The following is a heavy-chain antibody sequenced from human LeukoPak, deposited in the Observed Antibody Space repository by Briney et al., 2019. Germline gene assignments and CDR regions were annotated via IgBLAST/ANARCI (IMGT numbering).Heavy chain of an antibody. CDR1: GGSISSYY. Sequence: SETLSLTCTVSGGSISSYYWSWIRQPPGKGLEWIGYIYYSGSTNYNPSLKSRVTISVDTSKNQFSLKLSSVTAADTAVYYCARTHVGYDSGGYYYYMDVWGKGTTVTVSS. D-gene: IGHD5-12*01. CDR3: ARTHVGYDSGGYYYYMDV. CDR2: IYYSGST. V-gene: IGHV4-59*01. J-gene: IGHJ6*03.